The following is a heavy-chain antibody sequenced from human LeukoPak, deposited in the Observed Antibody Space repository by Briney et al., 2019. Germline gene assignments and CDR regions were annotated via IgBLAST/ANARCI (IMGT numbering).Heavy chain of an antibody. CDR1: GFTFSSYG. D-gene: IGHD5-24*01. Sequence: GGSLRLSCAASGFTFSSYGMHWVRQAPGKGLEWVAVIWYDGSNKYYADSVKGRFTISRDNSKNTLYLQMNSLRAEDTAVHYCARGMGDGILDSWGQGTLVTVSS. J-gene: IGHJ4*02. V-gene: IGHV3-33*01. CDR3: ARGMGDGILDS. CDR2: IWYDGSNK.